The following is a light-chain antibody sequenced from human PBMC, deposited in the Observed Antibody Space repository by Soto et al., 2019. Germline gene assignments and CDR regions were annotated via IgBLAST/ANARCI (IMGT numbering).Light chain of an antibody. CDR3: QRSNSIPRT. V-gene: IGKV1-27*01. CDR1: QGISEY. Sequence: DIQRAQSPSSLSASIGDRATITCRASQGISEYLDWYQQSTGNAPNLLIYGASILQSGVPSRFSGSGSGTHCTLTISSLQPEDVATYYCQRSNSIPRTFGQGTTVDIK. J-gene: IGKJ1*01. CDR2: GAS.